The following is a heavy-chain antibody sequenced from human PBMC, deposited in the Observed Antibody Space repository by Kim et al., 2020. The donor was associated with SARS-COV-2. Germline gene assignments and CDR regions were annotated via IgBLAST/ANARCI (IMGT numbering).Heavy chain of an antibody. J-gene: IGHJ5*02. D-gene: IGHD3-22*01. CDR3: ARGGWRGYYYDSSGYKNWFDP. CDR1: GGSFSGYY. CDR2: INHSGST. Sequence: SETLSLTCAVYGGSFSGYYWSWIRQPPGKGLEWIGEINHSGSTNYNPSLKSRVTISVDTSKNQFSLKLSSVTAADTAVYYCARGGWRGYYYDSSGYKNWFDPWGQGTLVTVSS. V-gene: IGHV4-34*01.